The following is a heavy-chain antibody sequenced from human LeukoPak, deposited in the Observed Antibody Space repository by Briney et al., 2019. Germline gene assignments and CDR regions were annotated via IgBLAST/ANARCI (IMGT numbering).Heavy chain of an antibody. CDR2: NSAYNGNT. V-gene: IGHV1-18*01. Sequence: ASVKVSCKASGYTFTSYGISWVRQAPGQGPEWMGWNSAYNGNTNYAQNLQGRVTMTTDTTTSTAYMELRSLRSDDTAVYYCARARTVAYYSYGMDVWGQGTTVTVSS. J-gene: IGHJ6*02. CDR1: GYTFTSYG. D-gene: IGHD4-23*01. CDR3: ARARTVAYYSYGMDV.